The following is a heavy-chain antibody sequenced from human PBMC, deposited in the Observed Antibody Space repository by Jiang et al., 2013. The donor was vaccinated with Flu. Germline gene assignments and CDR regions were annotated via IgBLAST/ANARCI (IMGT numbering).Heavy chain of an antibody. Sequence: SSYAISWVRQAPGQGLEWMGGIIPIFGTANYAQKFQGRVTITADKSTSTAYMELSSLRSEDTAVYYCARVSVVPADSYYYYGMDVWGQGTTVTVSS. CDR3: ARVSVVPADSYYYYGMDV. V-gene: IGHV1-69*06. J-gene: IGHJ6*02. D-gene: IGHD2-2*01. CDR2: IIPIFGTA. CDR1: SSYA.